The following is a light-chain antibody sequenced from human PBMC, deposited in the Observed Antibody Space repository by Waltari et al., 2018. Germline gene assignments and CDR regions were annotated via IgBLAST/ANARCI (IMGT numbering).Light chain of an antibody. CDR2: DVT. CDR1: DSDVGIYDY. Sequence: QSALTQPASVSGSLGQSIIISCTGTDSDVGIYDYVSWYQQHPGKAPRFLMYDVTNRPSGVSARFSGSKSGKTASLTISGLQADDEADYYCSSYSSDSTPVVFGGGTRVTVL. CDR3: SSYSSDSTPVV. V-gene: IGLV2-14*03. J-gene: IGLJ2*01.